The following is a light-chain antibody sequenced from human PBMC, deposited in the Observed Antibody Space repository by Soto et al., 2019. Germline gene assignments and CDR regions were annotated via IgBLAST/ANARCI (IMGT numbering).Light chain of an antibody. CDR3: QQYYSTPFT. CDR1: QSVLYSSNNKNY. CDR2: WAS. Sequence: DIVMTQSPDSLAVSLGERATINCKSSQSVLYSSNNKNYLAWYQQKPGQPPKLLIYWASTREPGVPDRFSGSGSGTDFTLTISSLQAEDLAVYCGQQYYSTPFTFGPGTKVDIK. J-gene: IGKJ3*01. V-gene: IGKV4-1*01.